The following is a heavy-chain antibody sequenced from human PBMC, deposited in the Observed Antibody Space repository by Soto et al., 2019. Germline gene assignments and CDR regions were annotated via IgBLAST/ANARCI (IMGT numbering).Heavy chain of an antibody. CDR3: ARGGGYCSGGSCYGWFDP. CDR2: IYYSGST. D-gene: IGHD2-15*01. V-gene: IGHV4-59*01. Sequence: SETLSLTCTVSGGSISSYYWSWIRQPPGKGLEWIGYIYYSGSTNYNPSLKSRVTISVDTSKNQFSLKLSSVTAADTAVYYCARGGGYCSGGSCYGWFDPWGHGTLVTVSS. J-gene: IGHJ5*02. CDR1: GGSISSYY.